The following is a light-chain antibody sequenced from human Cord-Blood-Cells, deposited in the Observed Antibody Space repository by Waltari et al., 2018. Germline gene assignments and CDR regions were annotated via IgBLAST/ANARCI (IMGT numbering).Light chain of an antibody. CDR2: DAS. CDR1: QSVSSY. Sequence: EIVLTQSPATLSLSPGERATLSCRASQSVSSYLAWYQQNPGQAPMLLIYDASNRATGIPARFSGSGSGTDFTLTISSLEPEDFAVYYCQQRSNWPPFTFGPGTKVDIK. CDR3: QQRSNWPPFT. J-gene: IGKJ3*01. V-gene: IGKV3-11*01.